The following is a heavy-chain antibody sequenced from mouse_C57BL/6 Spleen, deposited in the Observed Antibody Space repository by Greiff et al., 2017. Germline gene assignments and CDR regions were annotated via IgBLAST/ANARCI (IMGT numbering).Heavy chain of an antibody. J-gene: IGHJ4*01. CDR3: ARAGIYYGNYVGAMDY. V-gene: IGHV3-6*01. D-gene: IGHD2-1*01. CDR2: ISYDGSN. Sequence: EVKLQESGPGLVKPSQSLSLTCSVTGYSITSGYYWNWIRQFPGNKLEWMGYISYDGSNNYNPSLKNRISITRDTSKNQFFLKLNSVTTEDTATYYCARAGIYYGNYVGAMDYWGQGTSVTVSS. CDR1: GYSITSGYY.